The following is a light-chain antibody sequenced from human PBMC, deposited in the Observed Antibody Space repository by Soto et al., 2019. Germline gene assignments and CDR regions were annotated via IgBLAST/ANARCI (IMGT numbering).Light chain of an antibody. J-gene: IGKJ2*01. CDR1: QNINNY. CDR2: DAS. Sequence: DIQMTQSPSSLSASVGDRVTITCQASQNINNYLNWYQQKPGRAPKLLIYDASNLEAGVPSRFRGSGSGTDFTFTISRLQPEDIATYYCQQYNNLPPDTFGQGTKLEIK. V-gene: IGKV1-33*01. CDR3: QQYNNLPPDT.